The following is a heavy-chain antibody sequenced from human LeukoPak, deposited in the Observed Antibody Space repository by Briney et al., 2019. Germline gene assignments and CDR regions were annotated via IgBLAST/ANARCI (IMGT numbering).Heavy chain of an antibody. CDR2: INHSGST. Sequence: SETLSLTCAVYGGSFSGYYWSWIRQPPGKGLEWIGEINHSGSTNYNPSLKSQVTISVDTSKNQFSLKVSSVTAADTAVYYCASVAAAGPPEGAFDIWGQGTMVTVSP. CDR1: GGSFSGYY. D-gene: IGHD6-13*01. CDR3: ASVAAAGPPEGAFDI. J-gene: IGHJ3*02. V-gene: IGHV4-34*01.